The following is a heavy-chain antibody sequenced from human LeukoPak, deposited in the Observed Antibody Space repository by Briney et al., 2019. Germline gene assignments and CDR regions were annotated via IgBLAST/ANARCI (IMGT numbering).Heavy chain of an antibody. CDR3: ASTTWIQLWLVSYYYYYMDV. CDR2: INWNGGST. D-gene: IGHD5-18*01. V-gene: IGHV3-20*04. J-gene: IGHJ6*03. Sequence: GGSLRLSCAASGFTFDDYGMSWVRQAPGKGLEWVSGINWNGGSTGYADSVKGRFTISRDNAKNSLYLQMNSLRAEDTALYYCASTTWIQLWLVSYYYYYMDVWGKGTTVTVSS. CDR1: GFTFDDYG.